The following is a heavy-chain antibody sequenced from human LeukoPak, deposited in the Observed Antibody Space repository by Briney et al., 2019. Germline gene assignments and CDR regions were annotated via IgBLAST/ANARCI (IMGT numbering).Heavy chain of an antibody. CDR2: ISSSSNNI. CDR1: GFTFSSYS. D-gene: IGHD6-19*01. J-gene: IGHJ4*02. CDR3: ARGSSSGWYSGSY. V-gene: IGHV3-21*01. Sequence: PGGSLRLSCAASGFTFSSYSMSWVRQAPGKGLEWVSSISSSSNNIYYANSVKGRFTISRDNAKNSLYLQMNSLRAEDTAVYYCARGSSSGWYSGSYWGQGTLVTVSS.